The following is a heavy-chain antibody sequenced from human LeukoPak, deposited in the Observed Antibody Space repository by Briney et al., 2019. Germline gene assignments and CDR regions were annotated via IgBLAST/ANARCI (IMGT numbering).Heavy chain of an antibody. Sequence: PGGSLRLSCVASGFTFSDHYMSWIRQAPGMGLEWVSYIDTTSNSIFYADSVKGRFTISRDNSKNTLYLQMNSLRAEDTAVYYCAKVAYYYDSSAANEKFYFDYWGQGTLVTVSS. CDR1: GFTFSDHY. V-gene: IGHV3-23*05. D-gene: IGHD3-22*01. J-gene: IGHJ4*02. CDR2: IDTTSNSI. CDR3: AKVAYYYDSSAANEKFYFDY.